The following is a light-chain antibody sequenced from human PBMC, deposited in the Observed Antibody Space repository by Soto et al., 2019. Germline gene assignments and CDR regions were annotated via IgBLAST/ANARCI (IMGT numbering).Light chain of an antibody. V-gene: IGLV2-8*02. J-gene: IGLJ1*01. CDR3: SSYAGNNNPYV. CDR2: EVS. Sequence: QSVLTQPPSASRSPGQSVTISCTGTSSDVGGYNYVSWYQHHPGKAPKLMVSEVSKRPSGVPDRFSGSKSGNTASLTVSGLQAEDEADYYCSSYAGNNNPYVFGTGTKVTVL. CDR1: SSDVGGYNY.